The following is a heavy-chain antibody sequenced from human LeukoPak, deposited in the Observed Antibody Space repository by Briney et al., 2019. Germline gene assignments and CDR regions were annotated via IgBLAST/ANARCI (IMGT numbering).Heavy chain of an antibody. CDR2: INPNSGGT. D-gene: IGHD3-10*01. V-gene: IGHV1-2*04. CDR3: AITLLWFGELSD. Sequence: GASVKVSCKASGYTFTGYYMHWVRQAPGHGLEWMGWINPNSGGTNYAQKFQGWVTMTRDTSISTAYMELSRLRSDDTAVYYCAITLLWFGELSDWGQGTLVTVSS. J-gene: IGHJ4*02. CDR1: GYTFTGYY.